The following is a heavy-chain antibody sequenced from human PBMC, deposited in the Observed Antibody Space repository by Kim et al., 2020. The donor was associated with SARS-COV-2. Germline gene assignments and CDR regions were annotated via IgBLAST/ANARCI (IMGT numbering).Heavy chain of an antibody. CDR1: GGTFSSYA. D-gene: IGHD3-22*01. V-gene: IGHV1-69*13. Sequence: SVKVSCKASGGTFSSYAISWVRQAPGQGLEWMGGIIPIFGTANYAQKFQGRVTITADESTSTAYMELSSLRSEDTAVYYCTRGGYYDSSGYYVGAEYYYYYYGMDVWGQGTTVTVSS. CDR2: IIPIFGTA. J-gene: IGHJ6*02. CDR3: TRGGYYDSSGYYVGAEYYYYYYGMDV.